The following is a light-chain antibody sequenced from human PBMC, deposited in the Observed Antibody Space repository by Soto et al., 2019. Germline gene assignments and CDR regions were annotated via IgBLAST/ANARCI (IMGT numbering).Light chain of an antibody. V-gene: IGKV1-6*01. Sequence: AIEMTQSPSSLSASVGDRVTITCRASQGIRNDLGWYQQKPGKAPELLIYSASTLQSGVPSRFSGSGSGTDFTLTISSLQPEDFAVYYCQQYNNWPLFGQGTRLEIK. CDR2: SAS. CDR1: QGIRND. CDR3: QQYNNWPL. J-gene: IGKJ5*01.